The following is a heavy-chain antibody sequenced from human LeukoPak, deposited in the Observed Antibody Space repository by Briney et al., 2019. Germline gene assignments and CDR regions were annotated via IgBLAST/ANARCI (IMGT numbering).Heavy chain of an antibody. CDR3: ARDVGYSSGLRYFDL. J-gene: IGHJ2*01. CDR1: GFTFSSYD. D-gene: IGHD6-19*01. CDR2: IGYAGDT. Sequence: GGSLRLSCAASGFTFSSYDMHWVRQATGKGLEWVSAIGYAGDTYYPASVKGRFTISRENAKNSLYLQMNSLRAGDTAVYYCARDVGYSSGLRYFDLWGRGTLVTVSS. V-gene: IGHV3-13*04.